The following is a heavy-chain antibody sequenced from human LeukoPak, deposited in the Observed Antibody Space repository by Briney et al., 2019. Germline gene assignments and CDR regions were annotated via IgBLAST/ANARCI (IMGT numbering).Heavy chain of an antibody. V-gene: IGHV3-21*01. CDR2: ISSTGSYI. J-gene: IGHJ5*02. D-gene: IGHD1-1*01. CDR1: AFTFSSYA. CDR3: TRVAQSGPTGWFDP. Sequence: GGSLRLSCAASAFTFSSYAMHWVRQAPGKGLEWVSSISSTGSYIYYADSVKGRFTISRDNPGNVMYLQMDSLRAEDTAVYYCTRVAQSGPTGWFDPWGQGTLVTVSS.